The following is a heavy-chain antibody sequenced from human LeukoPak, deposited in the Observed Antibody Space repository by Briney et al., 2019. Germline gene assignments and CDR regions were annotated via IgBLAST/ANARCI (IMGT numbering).Heavy chain of an antibody. D-gene: IGHD3-22*01. Sequence: SETLSLTCTVSGGSIGSYYWSWIRQPPGKGLEWIGYIYYSGSTNNNPSLKSRVTISVDTSKNQFSLKLSSVTAADTAVYYCARYNYYDSSGYLFDYWGQGTLVTVSS. J-gene: IGHJ4*02. CDR1: GGSIGSYY. V-gene: IGHV4-59*01. CDR2: IYYSGST. CDR3: ARYNYYDSSGYLFDY.